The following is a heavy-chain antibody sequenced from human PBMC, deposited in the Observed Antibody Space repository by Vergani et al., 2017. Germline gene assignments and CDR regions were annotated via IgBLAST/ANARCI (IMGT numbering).Heavy chain of an antibody. CDR2: IYTSGST. CDR1: GGSISSGSYY. V-gene: IGHV4-61*02. J-gene: IGHJ4*02. CDR3: AREGDYGSGQQDY. D-gene: IGHD3-10*01. Sequence: QVQLQESGPGLVKPSQTLSLTCTVSGGSISSGSYYWSWIRQPAGKGLEWIGRIYTSGSTYYNPSLKSRVTISVDTSKNQFSLKLSSVTAAATAVYYCAREGDYGSGQQDYWGQGTLVTVSS.